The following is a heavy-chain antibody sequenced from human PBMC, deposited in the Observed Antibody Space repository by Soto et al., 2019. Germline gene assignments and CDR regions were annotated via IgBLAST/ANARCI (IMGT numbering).Heavy chain of an antibody. Sequence: ASVKVSCKASGYTFTSYGISWVRQAPGQGLEWMGWISAYNGNTNYAQKLQGRVTMTTDTSTSTAYMELRSLRSDDTAVYYCARSGDTSDYDPQLYCDYWGQGTLGTVSS. CDR3: ARSGDTSDYDPQLYCDY. CDR1: GYTFTSYG. J-gene: IGHJ4*02. V-gene: IGHV1-18*01. D-gene: IGHD5-12*01. CDR2: ISAYNGNT.